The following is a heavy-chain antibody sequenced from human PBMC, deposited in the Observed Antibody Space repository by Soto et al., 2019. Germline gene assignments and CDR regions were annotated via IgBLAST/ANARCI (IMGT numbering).Heavy chain of an antibody. CDR1: GFTFSGSA. CDR2: IRRRAKNYAT. Sequence: EVQLVESGGDLVQPGGSLKLSCAASGFTFSGSAMHWVRQASGKGQEWVGHIRRRAKNYATVYAASVKGRFIISRDDSNNTPYRQMNSLTTDDTAVYYCTRTFDVSDYFSPDFDYWGQGTLVTVSS. D-gene: IGHD3-22*01. J-gene: IGHJ4*02. CDR3: TRTFDVSDYFSPDFDY. V-gene: IGHV3-73*02.